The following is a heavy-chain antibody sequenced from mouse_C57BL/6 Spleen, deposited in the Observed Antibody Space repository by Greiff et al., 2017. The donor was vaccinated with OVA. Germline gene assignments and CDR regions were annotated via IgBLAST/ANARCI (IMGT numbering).Heavy chain of an antibody. Sequence: EVQLQESGTVLARPGASVKMSCKTSGYTFTSYWMHWVKQRPGQGLEWIGAIYPGNSDTSYNQKFKGKAKLTAVTSASTAYMALSSLTNEDSAVYYCTRYEVVATKNYIDYWGQGTTLTVSS. D-gene: IGHD1-1*01. CDR2: IYPGNSDT. CDR3: TRYEVVATKNYIDY. CDR1: GYTFTSYW. J-gene: IGHJ2*01. V-gene: IGHV1-5*01.